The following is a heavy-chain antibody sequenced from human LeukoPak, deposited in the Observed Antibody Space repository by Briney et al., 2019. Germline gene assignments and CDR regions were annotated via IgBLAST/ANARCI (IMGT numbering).Heavy chain of an antibody. J-gene: IGHJ5*02. CDR3: ARGRWDSGSYYNRNRFDP. CDR2: IYTSGST. V-gene: IGHV4-4*07. Sequence: PSETLSLTCTVSGGSISSYYWSWIRQPAGKGLEWIGRIYTSGSTNYNPSLKSRVTMSVDTSKNQFSLKLSSVTAADTAVYYCARGRWDSGSYYNRNRFDPWGQGTLVTVSS. CDR1: GGSISSYY. D-gene: IGHD3-10*01.